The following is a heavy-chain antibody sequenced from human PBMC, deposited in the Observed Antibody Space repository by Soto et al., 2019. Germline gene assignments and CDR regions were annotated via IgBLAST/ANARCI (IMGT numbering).Heavy chain of an antibody. V-gene: IGHV4-59*08. CDR1: GCSIINYY. J-gene: IGHJ4*02. CDR3: ARHYAVVLYHFDY. Sequence: PSETLSLTCTVSGCSIINYYWSLVRRPPGKGLEWIGYIYYSGSTNYNPSLKSRVTTSVDTSKNQFSLKLSSVTAADTAVYYCARHYAVVLYHFDYWGLGTLVTVSS. CDR2: IYYSGST. D-gene: IGHD2-15*01.